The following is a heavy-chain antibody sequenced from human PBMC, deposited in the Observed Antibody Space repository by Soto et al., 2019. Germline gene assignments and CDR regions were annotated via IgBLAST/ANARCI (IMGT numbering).Heavy chain of an antibody. D-gene: IGHD3-9*01. V-gene: IGHV4-34*01. CDR1: GGSFSGYY. CDR3: ARESHDILTGPPWVWYFDL. J-gene: IGHJ2*01. Sequence: QVQLQQWGAGPLRPLETLSLTCGVSGGSFSGYYWAWIRQSPGKGLEWIGEINDRGSINYNPSLKSRVSIPADTSKNHYSLNLRSVTAADTAVYYCARESHDILTGPPWVWYFDLWGRGTLVTVSS. CDR2: INDRGSI.